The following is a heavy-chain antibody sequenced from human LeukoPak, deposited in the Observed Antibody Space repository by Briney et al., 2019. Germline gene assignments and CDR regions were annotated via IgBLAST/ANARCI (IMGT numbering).Heavy chain of an antibody. V-gene: IGHV4-34*01. Sequence: SETLSLTCAVYGGSFSGYYWSWIRQPPGKGLEWIGEINHSGSINYNPSLKSRVTISVDTSKNQFSLKLSSVTAADTAVYYCARIGVNLGALDYWGQGTLVTVSS. CDR2: INHSGSI. D-gene: IGHD1-26*01. CDR3: ARIGVNLGALDY. CDR1: GGSFSGYY. J-gene: IGHJ4*02.